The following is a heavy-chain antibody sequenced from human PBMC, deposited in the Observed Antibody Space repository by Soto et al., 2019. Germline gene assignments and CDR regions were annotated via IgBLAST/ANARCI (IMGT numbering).Heavy chain of an antibody. CDR3: ANGGRIQWDLFVYFDY. Sequence: GGSLRLSCAASGFTFSSYGMHWVRQAPGKGLEWVAVTSYDGSSKYYADSVKGRFTISRDNSKSTLYLQMNSLRAEDTAVYYCANGGRIQWDLFVYFDYWGQGTLVTVSS. J-gene: IGHJ4*02. CDR2: TSYDGSSK. D-gene: IGHD1-26*01. CDR1: GFTFSSYG. V-gene: IGHV3-30*18.